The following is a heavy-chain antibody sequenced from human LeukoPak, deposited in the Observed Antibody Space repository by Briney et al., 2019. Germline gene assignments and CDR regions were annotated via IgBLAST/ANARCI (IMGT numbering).Heavy chain of an antibody. CDR1: GGSISNYY. CDR3: ARLQGSSSWYSLDY. Sequence: SETLSLTCTVSGGSISNYYWSWIRQPPGKGLEWIGYIYYSGSTNYNPSLKSRVTISVDTSKNQFSLKLSSVTAADTAVYYCARLQGSSSWYSLDYWGQGTLVTVSS. D-gene: IGHD6-13*01. J-gene: IGHJ4*02. V-gene: IGHV4-59*01. CDR2: IYYSGST.